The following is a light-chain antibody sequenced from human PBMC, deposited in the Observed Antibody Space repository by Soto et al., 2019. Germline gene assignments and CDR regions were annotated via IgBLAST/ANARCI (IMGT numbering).Light chain of an antibody. V-gene: IGLV2-14*01. CDR1: SNDVGGSSY. J-gene: IGLJ1*01. CDR3: RSYTITSTYV. CDR2: DVS. Sequence: QSALTQPASVSGSPGQSITISCTGTSNDVGGSSYVSWYLQHPGNAPKLMIYDVSNRPSGVSNRFSGSKSGNTDSLNISGLQAEDEADYYCRSYTITSTYVFGTGPKVTVL.